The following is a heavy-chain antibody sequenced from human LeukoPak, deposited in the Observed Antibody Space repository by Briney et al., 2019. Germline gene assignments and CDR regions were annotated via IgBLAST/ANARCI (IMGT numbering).Heavy chain of an antibody. J-gene: IGHJ6*02. CDR2: ISYDGSNK. Sequence: GRSLRLSCAASGFTFSSYAMHWVRQAPGKGLEWVAVISYDGSNKYYADSVKGRFTISRDNSKNTLYLQMNSLRAEDTAVYYCARGVGNDYYDFWSGYQRPSSMDVWGQGATVTVSS. V-gene: IGHV3-30-3*01. D-gene: IGHD3-3*01. CDR3: ARGVGNDYYDFWSGYQRPSSMDV. CDR1: GFTFSSYA.